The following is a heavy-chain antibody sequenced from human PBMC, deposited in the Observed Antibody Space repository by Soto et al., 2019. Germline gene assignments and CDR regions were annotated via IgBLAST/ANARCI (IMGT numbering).Heavy chain of an antibody. Sequence: EVQLVESGGGLVQPGGSLRLSCAASGFTFSSYWMSWVRQAPGKGLEWVANIKQDGSEKYYVDSVKGRFTISRDNAKNSLYLQMYSLRAEDTAVYYCWGSGYYYYGMDVWGQGTTVTVSS. J-gene: IGHJ6*02. CDR3: WGSGYYYYGMDV. CDR2: IKQDGSEK. V-gene: IGHV3-7*01. CDR1: GFTFSSYW. D-gene: IGHD7-27*01.